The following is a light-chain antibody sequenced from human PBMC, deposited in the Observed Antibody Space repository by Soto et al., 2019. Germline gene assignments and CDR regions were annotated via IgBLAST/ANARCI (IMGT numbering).Light chain of an antibody. V-gene: IGKV3-20*01. CDR1: QSVSSY. Sequence: EIVLTQSPATLSLSPGERATLSCRASQSVSSYLAWYQQKPGQAPRLLIYVASSRATGIPARFSGSGSGTDFTLTISRLEPEDFGVYYCQQYGSSHWTFGQGTKVDIK. CDR3: QQYGSSHWT. CDR2: VAS. J-gene: IGKJ1*01.